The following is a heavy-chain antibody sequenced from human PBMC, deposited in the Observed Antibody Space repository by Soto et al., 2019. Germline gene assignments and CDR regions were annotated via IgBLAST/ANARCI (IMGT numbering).Heavy chain of an antibody. V-gene: IGHV3-13*01. D-gene: IGHD3-16*01. Sequence: EVQLVESGGGLVQPGGSLRLSCAASGFTFSSYDMHWVRQATGKGLEWVSAIGTAGDTYYPGSVKGRFTISRENAKNSLYLQMNSLCAGDTAVYYCASGDYVSGSYTELPWFDPWGQGTLVTVSS. CDR1: GFTFSSYD. CDR2: IGTAGDT. J-gene: IGHJ5*02. CDR3: ASGDYVSGSYTELPWFDP.